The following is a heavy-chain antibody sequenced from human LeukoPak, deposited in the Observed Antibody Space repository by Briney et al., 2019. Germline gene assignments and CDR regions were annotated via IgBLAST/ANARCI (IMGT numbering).Heavy chain of an antibody. CDR1: GFTFSSYA. J-gene: IGHJ6*02. V-gene: IGHV3-30-3*01. CDR2: ISYDGSNK. D-gene: IGHD2-2*01. Sequence: GGSLRLSCAASGFTFSSYAMHWVRQAPGKGLEWVAVISYDGSNKYYADSVKGRFTISRDSSKNTLYLQMNSLRAEDTAVYYCARTKYCSSTSCYPIGYYYYGMDVWGQGTTVTVSS. CDR3: ARTKYCSSTSCYPIGYYYYGMDV.